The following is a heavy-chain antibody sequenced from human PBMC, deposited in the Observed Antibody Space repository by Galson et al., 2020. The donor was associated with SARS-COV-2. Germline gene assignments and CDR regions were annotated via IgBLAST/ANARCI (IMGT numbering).Heavy chain of an antibody. V-gene: IGHV3-30-3*01. Sequence: GESLKISCAASGFTFSSYAMHWVRQAPGKGLEWVAVISYDGSNKYYEDSVKGRFTISRDNSKNTLYLQMNSLRAEDTAVYYCARDGDYYDSSGYYYAPRYYYGMDVWGQGTTVTVSS. CDR1: GFTFSSYA. CDR3: ARDGDYYDSSGYYYAPRYYYGMDV. CDR2: ISYDGSNK. J-gene: IGHJ6*02. D-gene: IGHD3-22*01.